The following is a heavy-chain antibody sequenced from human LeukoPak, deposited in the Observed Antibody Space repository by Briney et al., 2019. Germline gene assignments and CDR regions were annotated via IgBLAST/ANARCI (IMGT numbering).Heavy chain of an antibody. CDR1: GYTFTSYG. D-gene: IGHD3-16*01. Sequence: ASVKVSCKASGYTFTSYGITWVRQAPGQGLEWMGWISVYNGNTNYAQKLQSRVTLTTDTSTNTAYMELRSLRSGDTAVYYCARELYDSVSPGYYFHYWGQGTLVTVSS. J-gene: IGHJ4*02. V-gene: IGHV1-18*01. CDR2: ISVYNGNT. CDR3: ARELYDSVSPGYYFHY.